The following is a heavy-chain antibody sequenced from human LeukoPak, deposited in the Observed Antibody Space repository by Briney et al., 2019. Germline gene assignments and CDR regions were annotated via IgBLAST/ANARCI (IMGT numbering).Heavy chain of an antibody. CDR3: ARSHGGSYPFDY. V-gene: IGHV3-30*01. CDR1: GFTFSSYA. J-gene: IGHJ4*02. CDR2: ISYDGSNK. D-gene: IGHD1-26*01. Sequence: GRSLRLSCAASGFTFSSYAMHWVRQAPGKGVEWVAVISYDGSNKYYADSVKGRFTISRDNSKNTLYLQMNSQRAEDTAVYYCARSHGGSYPFDYWGQGTLVTVSS.